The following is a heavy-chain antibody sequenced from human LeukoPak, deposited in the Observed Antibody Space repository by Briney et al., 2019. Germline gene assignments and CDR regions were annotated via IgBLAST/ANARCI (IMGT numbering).Heavy chain of an antibody. Sequence: SETLSLTCTVSGGSISSYYWSWIRQPPGKGLEWIGYIYYGGSTNYNPSLKSRVTISVDKSKNQFSLKLSSVTAADTAVYYCARNQDIVVVVAATQREGFAFDIWGQGTMVTVSS. V-gene: IGHV4-59*12. D-gene: IGHD2-15*01. J-gene: IGHJ3*02. CDR2: IYYGGST. CDR1: GGSISSYY. CDR3: ARNQDIVVVVAATQREGFAFDI.